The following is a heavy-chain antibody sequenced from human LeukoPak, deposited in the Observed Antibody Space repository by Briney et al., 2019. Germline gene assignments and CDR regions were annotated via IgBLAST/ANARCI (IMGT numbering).Heavy chain of an antibody. CDR3: AKEITMLRGIIGPANY. D-gene: IGHD3-10*01. CDR1: GFSFGSYG. V-gene: IGHV3-30*02. CDR2: ILNDGNNK. Sequence: GGSLRLSCEASGFSFGSYGMHWVRQAPGKGLEWVAIILNDGNNKYYADSVKGRFTISRDNSKNTVYLQMNSLRAEDTAVYYCAKEITMLRGIIGPANYWGQGTLVTVSS. J-gene: IGHJ4*02.